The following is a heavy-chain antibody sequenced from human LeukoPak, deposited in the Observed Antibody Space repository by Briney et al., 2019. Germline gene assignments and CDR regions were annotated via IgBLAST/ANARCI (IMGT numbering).Heavy chain of an antibody. Sequence: SVKVSCKASGGTFSSYAISWVRQAPGQGLEWMGGIIPIFGTANYAQKFQGRVTITADESTSTAYMELSSLRSEDTAVYYCARFRYSSNFDAFDIWGQGTMVTVSS. V-gene: IGHV1-69*13. CDR1: GGTFSSYA. D-gene: IGHD6-13*01. J-gene: IGHJ3*02. CDR2: IIPIFGTA. CDR3: ARFRYSSNFDAFDI.